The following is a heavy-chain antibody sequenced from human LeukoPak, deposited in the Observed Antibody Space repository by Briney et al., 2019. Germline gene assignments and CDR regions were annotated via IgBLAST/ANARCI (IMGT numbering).Heavy chain of an antibody. V-gene: IGHV3-30*03. J-gene: IGHJ6*03. CDR1: GFTFSNFG. D-gene: IGHD6-13*01. CDR3: AREQLYYYYYMDV. CDR2: ISYDGKVT. Sequence: GGSLRLSCAASGFTFSNFGMHWVRQAPGKGLEWMAVISYDGKVTYYADSVKGRFTISRDNSMNTLYLQMTSLRGEDTALYYCAREQLYYYYYMDVWGKGTTVTVSS.